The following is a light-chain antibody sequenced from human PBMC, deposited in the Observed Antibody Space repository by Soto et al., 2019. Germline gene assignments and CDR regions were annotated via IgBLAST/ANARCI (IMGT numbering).Light chain of an antibody. CDR3: CSYAGSSTSYV. CDR2: EGT. Sequence: QSALTQPASVSGSPGQSITISCTGTSRDVGIYNLVSWYQLHPGKVPKLIIYEGTKRPSGVSDRFSGSRSGNTASLTISGLQAEDEADYYCCSYAGSSTSYVFGTGTKVTVL. J-gene: IGLJ1*01. CDR1: SRDVGIYNL. V-gene: IGLV2-23*01.